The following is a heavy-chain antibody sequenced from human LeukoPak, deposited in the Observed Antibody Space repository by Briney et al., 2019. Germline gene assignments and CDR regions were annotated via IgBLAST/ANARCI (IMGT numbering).Heavy chain of an antibody. V-gene: IGHV1-8*01. CDR1: GYTFTSYD. CDR2: MNPNSGNT. D-gene: IGHD3-22*01. J-gene: IGHJ6*03. Sequence: GASVKVSCKASGYTFTSYDINWVRQATGQGLEWMGWMNPNSGNTGYAQKFQGRVTMTRNNSISTAYIELSSLRSEDTAVYYCARGSGSSGYYYYLTYYYYYMDVWGKGTTVTVSS. CDR3: ARGSGSSGYYYYLTYYYYYMDV.